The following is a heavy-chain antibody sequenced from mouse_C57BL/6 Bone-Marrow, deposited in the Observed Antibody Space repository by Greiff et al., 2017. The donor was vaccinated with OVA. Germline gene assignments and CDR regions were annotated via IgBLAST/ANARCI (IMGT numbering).Heavy chain of an antibody. J-gene: IGHJ3*01. Sequence: EVQLVESGGGLVQPGGSLKLSCAASGFTFSDYGMAWVRQAPRKGPEWVAFISNLADSIYYADTVTGRFTISRENAKNTLYLEMSSLRSEDTAMYYCARGGYGSKTGTIAFWGQGTLVTVSA. CDR3: ARGGYGSKTGTIAF. V-gene: IGHV5-15*01. CDR1: GFTFSDYG. CDR2: ISNLADSI. D-gene: IGHD1-1*01.